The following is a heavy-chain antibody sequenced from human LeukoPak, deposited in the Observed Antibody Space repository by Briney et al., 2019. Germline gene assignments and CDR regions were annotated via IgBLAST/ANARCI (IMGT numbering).Heavy chain of an antibody. J-gene: IGHJ5*02. CDR2: INHSGST. CDR1: GGSFSGYY. V-gene: IGHV4-34*01. Sequence: SETLSLTCAVYGGSFSGYYWSWIRQPPGKGLEWIGEINHSGSTNYNPSLKSRVTISVDTSKNQFSLKLSSVTAADTAVYYCARGGYDYVFDWFDPWGQGTLVTVSS. D-gene: IGHD3-16*01. CDR3: ARGGYDYVFDWFDP.